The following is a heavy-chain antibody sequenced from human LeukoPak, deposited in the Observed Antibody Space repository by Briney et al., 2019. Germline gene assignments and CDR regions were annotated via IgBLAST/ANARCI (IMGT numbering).Heavy chain of an antibody. D-gene: IGHD6-25*01. J-gene: IGHJ6*03. CDR1: GFTFSSYW. V-gene: IGHV3-7*01. CDR3: ARNECSGSSGYYYYYMDV. CDR2: IKQDGSGK. Sequence: GGSLRLSCAASGFTFSSYWMSWVRQAPGKGLEWVANIKQDGSGKYYVDSVKGRFTISRDNAKNSLYLQMNSLRAEDTAVYFCARNECSGSSGYYYYYMDVWGKGTTVTVSS.